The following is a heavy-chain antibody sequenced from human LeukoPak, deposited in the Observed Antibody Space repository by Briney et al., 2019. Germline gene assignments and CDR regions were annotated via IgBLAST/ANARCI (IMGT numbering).Heavy chain of an antibody. D-gene: IGHD2-2*01. Sequence: PSETLSLTCTVSGGSISSGGYYWSWIRQPPGKGLEWIGYIYHSGSTYYNPSLKSRVTISVDRSKNQFSLKLSSVTAADTAVYYCARDGIGVVVPASLSEGVAFDIWGKGTTVTVSS. CDR3: ARDGIGVVVPASLSEGVAFDI. J-gene: IGHJ6*04. CDR1: GGSISSGGYY. CDR2: IYHSGST. V-gene: IGHV4-30-2*01.